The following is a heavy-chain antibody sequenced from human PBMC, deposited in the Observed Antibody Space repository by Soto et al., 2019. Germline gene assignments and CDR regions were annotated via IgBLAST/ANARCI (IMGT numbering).Heavy chain of an antibody. V-gene: IGHV4-39*01. CDR1: GGSISRYY. CDR2: IYYSGST. D-gene: IGHD3-22*01. J-gene: IGHJ4*02. CDR3: ARHAPLYYYDSSGYGDSNFDY. Sequence: PSETMSLTCTVSGGSISRYYWGWIRQPPGKRLEWIGSIYYSGSTYYNPSLKSRVTISVDTSKNQFSLKLSSVTAADTAVYYCARHAPLYYYDSSGYGDSNFDYWGQGTLVTVSS.